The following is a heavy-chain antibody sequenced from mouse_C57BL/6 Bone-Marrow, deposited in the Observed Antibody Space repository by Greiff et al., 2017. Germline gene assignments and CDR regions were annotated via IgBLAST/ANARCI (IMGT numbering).Heavy chain of an antibody. J-gene: IGHJ2*01. D-gene: IGHD1-1*01. CDR1: GYTFTSYW. Sequence: VQLQQPGAELVKPGASVKLSCKASGYTFTSYWMHWVKQRPGRGLEWIGRIYPNSGGTKYNAKFKSKAPLTADKPSSTAYIQLSSLTSEDSAVYYCAIFPLITSDYFDYWGQGTTLTVSS. V-gene: IGHV1-72*01. CDR2: IYPNSGGT. CDR3: AIFPLITSDYFDY.